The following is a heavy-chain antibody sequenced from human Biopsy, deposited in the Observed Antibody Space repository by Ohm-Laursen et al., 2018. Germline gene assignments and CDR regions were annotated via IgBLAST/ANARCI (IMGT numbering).Heavy chain of an antibody. Sequence: ASVKVSCNVSGYSFTNHDINWVRQATGQGLEWMGWMNPNSGNTGYAQKFQDRVTMTWNTSTSTAYMELSSLRSGDTAVYYCARGEDGGGDYYYGLDVWGQGTTVTVFS. J-gene: IGHJ6*02. CDR1: GYSFTNHD. D-gene: IGHD4-23*01. CDR2: MNPNSGNT. V-gene: IGHV1-8*01. CDR3: ARGEDGGGDYYYGLDV.